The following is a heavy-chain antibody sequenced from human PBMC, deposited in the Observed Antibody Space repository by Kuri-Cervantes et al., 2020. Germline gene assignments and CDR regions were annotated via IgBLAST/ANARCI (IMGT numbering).Heavy chain of an antibody. V-gene: IGHV3-43*01. D-gene: IGHD3-22*01. CDR2: ISWDGGST. Sequence: GESLKISCAASGFTFDDYTMHWVRQAPGKGLEWVSLISWDGGSTYYADSVKGRFTISRDNSKNSLYLQMNSLRTEDTALYYCAKDSESDDSRELGYFDYWGQGTLVTVSS. J-gene: IGHJ4*02. CDR3: AKDSESDDSRELGYFDY. CDR1: GFTFDDYT.